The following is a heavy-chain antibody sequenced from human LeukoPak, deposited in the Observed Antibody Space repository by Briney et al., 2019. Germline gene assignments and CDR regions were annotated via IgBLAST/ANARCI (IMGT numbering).Heavy chain of an antibody. Sequence: PGGSLRLSCAASGFTVSNNYMSWVRQAPGKGLEWVSVIYSGGSTYYADSVKGRFTISRDKSKNTLYLQMNSLRAEDTAVYYCARDQYSYAHAAHWGQGTLVTVSS. CDR3: ARDQYSYAHAAH. CDR2: IYSGGST. J-gene: IGHJ4*02. D-gene: IGHD5-18*01. CDR1: GFTVSNNY. V-gene: IGHV3-53*01.